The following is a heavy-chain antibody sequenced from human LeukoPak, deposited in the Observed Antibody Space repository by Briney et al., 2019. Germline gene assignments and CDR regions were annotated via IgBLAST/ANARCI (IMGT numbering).Heavy chain of an antibody. CDR1: GFTFSSYA. D-gene: IGHD5-24*01. J-gene: IGHJ3*02. CDR2: ISYDGSNK. Sequence: GGSLRLSCAASGFTFSSYAMHWVRQAPGKGLEWVAVISYDGSNKYYADSVKGRFTISRDNSKNTLYLQMNSLRAEDTAVYYCASPEMATITFAAFDIWGQGTMVTVSS. V-gene: IGHV3-30-3*01. CDR3: ASPEMATITFAAFDI.